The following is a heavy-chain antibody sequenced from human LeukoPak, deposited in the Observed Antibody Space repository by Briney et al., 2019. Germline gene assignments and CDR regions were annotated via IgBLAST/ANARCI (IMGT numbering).Heavy chain of an antibody. CDR1: GGSINPYY. V-gene: IGHV4-59*08. J-gene: IGHJ4*02. D-gene: IGHD2-8*01. Sequence: SETLSLTCTISGGSINPYYWSWIRQPPGKGLEWIGHVYSSGSTKHNPSLESRVTISIDTSKNQFSLRLRSVTAADTAVYYCARFARSTRVCMLCHFDYWGQGTLVTVSS. CDR3: ARFARSTRVCMLCHFDY. CDR2: VYSSGST.